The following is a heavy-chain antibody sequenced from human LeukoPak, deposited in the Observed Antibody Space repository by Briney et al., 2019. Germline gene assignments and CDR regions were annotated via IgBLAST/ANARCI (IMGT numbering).Heavy chain of an antibody. CDR2: IYYSGST. CDR1: GGSISSSSYY. CDR3: ARERDYYGSGSYPWDY. D-gene: IGHD3-10*01. J-gene: IGHJ4*02. Sequence: SETLSLTCTVSGGSISSSSYYWGWIRQPPGKGLEWIGTIYYSGSTYHNPPLKSRVTISVDTSKNQFSLKLSSVTAADTAVYYCARERDYYGSGSYPWDYWGQGTLVTVSS. V-gene: IGHV4-39*07.